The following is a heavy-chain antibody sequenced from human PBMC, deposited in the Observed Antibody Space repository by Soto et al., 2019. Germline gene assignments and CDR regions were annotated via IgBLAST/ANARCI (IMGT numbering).Heavy chain of an antibody. Sequence: GGSLRLFRAAPGFIFSDYYMSWIPQAPGKGLEWGSYIICSTATIFYAGSLKGRFTISRDNAKNSLYLQMNSLRAEDTAVYYCAREIDPTVRGIVISDGMDVWGQGTTVTVSS. V-gene: IGHV3-11*01. CDR1: GFIFSDYY. CDR2: IICSTATI. CDR3: AREIDPTVRGIVISDGMDV. J-gene: IGHJ6*02. D-gene: IGHD3-10*01.